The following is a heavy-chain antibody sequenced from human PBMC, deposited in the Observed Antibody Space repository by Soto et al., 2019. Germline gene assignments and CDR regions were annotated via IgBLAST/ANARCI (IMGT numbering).Heavy chain of an antibody. CDR3: AMWVGRSMYDNSGKFNS. Sequence: QVYLVESGGGVVQPGRSLRLTCAASGITFSRHGMHWVRQAPGKGLERVALVSNDGKRKYNADSVKGRFTISRDNSENTLYLQMDSLRAEDTAVDYCAMWVGRSMYDNSGKFNSWGQGTLVTVSS. V-gene: IGHV3-30*03. CDR1: GITFSRHG. D-gene: IGHD3-22*01. J-gene: IGHJ5*01. CDR2: VSNDGKRK.